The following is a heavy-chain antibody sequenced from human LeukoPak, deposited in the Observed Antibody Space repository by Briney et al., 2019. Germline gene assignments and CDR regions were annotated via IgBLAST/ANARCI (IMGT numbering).Heavy chain of an antibody. CDR3: AGGGVSGSDY. D-gene: IGHD5-12*01. Sequence: TGGSLRLSCAASGFTFSSYWMSWVRQAPGKGLEWAANIKQDGSEKYYVDSVKGRFTLSRDNAKNSLYLQMNSLGAEDTAVYYCAGGGVSGSDYWGQGTLVTVSS. J-gene: IGHJ4*02. CDR1: GFTFSSYW. CDR2: IKQDGSEK. V-gene: IGHV3-7*04.